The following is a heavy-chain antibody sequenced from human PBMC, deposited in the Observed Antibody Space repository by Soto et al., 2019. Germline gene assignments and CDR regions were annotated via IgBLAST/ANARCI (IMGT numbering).Heavy chain of an antibody. CDR2: ISGSDT. V-gene: IGHV3-23*01. D-gene: IGHD5-12*01. J-gene: IGHJ5*02. Sequence: TGGSLRLSCAASGFTFSAYAVNWVRQAPGKGLEWVATISGSDTFYADSVKGRFTISSDHSTNTVFLEMNNLRAEDTAVYFCAKSAGYESLAVSNAWGQGTLVTVSS. CDR1: GFTFSAYA. CDR3: AKSAGYESLAVSNA.